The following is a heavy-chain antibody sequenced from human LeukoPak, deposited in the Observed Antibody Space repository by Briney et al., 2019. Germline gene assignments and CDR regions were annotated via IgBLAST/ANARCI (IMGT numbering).Heavy chain of an antibody. J-gene: IGHJ4*02. CDR2: IKQDGTEK. CDR1: GFTFTSHG. Sequence: GGSLRLSCAASGFTFTSHGMHWVRQAPGKGLEWVATIKQDGTEKNYVDSVKGRFIISRDNGKKSLHLQMNSLRADDTAVYYCGRARVVRYDILTGYLYYFDFWGQGNLVTVSS. V-gene: IGHV3-7*01. D-gene: IGHD3-9*01. CDR3: GRARVVRYDILTGYLYYFDF.